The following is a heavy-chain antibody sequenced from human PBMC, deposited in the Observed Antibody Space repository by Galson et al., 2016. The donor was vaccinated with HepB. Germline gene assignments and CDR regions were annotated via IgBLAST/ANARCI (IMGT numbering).Heavy chain of an antibody. D-gene: IGHD6-13*01. J-gene: IGHJ4*02. CDR3: ARDYGGTWYDY. V-gene: IGHV1-18*01. Sequence: SVKVSCKASGFTFTGYGISWVRQAPGQGLEWLGWIIVYDGNTNYAQNFQGRLTMTTDTSTSTAYLDLRRLGYDDTAIYYCARDYGGTWYDYWGQGTQVTVSS. CDR2: IIVYDGNT. CDR1: GFTFTGYG.